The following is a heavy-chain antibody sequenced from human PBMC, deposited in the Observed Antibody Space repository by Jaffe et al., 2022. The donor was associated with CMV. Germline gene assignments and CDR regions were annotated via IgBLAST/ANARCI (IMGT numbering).Heavy chain of an antibody. V-gene: IGHV1-3*01. CDR3: ARDVVLRSLVGGDYYYMDV. Sequence: QVQLVQSGAEVKKPGASVKVSCKASGYTLTSYSMHWVRQAPGQRPEWMGWINADNGYTTYSQNFQGRVTITRDTSARTVYMELRSLRSGDTAVYYCARDVVLRSLVGGDYYYMDVWGNGTTVTVSS. J-gene: IGHJ6*03. CDR2: INADNGYT. CDR1: GYTLTSYS. D-gene: IGHD2-8*01.